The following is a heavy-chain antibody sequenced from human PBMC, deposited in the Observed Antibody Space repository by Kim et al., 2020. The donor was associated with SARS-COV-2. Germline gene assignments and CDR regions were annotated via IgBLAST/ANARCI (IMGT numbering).Heavy chain of an antibody. Sequence: SETLSLTCTVSGGSISSSSYYWGWIRQPPWNGLDWIGSIYYSGSTYYNPSLKSRVTISVDTSKNQCSLKLSSVTAADTAVYYCARLKRSDDFWSLEGDYWGQGTLVTVSS. CDR3: ARLKRSDDFWSLEGDY. J-gene: IGHJ4*02. CDR2: IYYSGST. CDR1: GGSISSSSYY. V-gene: IGHV4-39*01. D-gene: IGHD3-3*01.